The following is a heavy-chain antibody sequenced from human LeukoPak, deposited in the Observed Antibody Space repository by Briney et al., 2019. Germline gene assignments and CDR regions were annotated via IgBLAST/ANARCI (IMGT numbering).Heavy chain of an antibody. CDR3: ARGDREINGERADY. D-gene: IGHD5-24*01. Sequence: GGSLRLSCTASGFTFSTYSMNWVRQAPGKGLEWISYISSGTSTIYYADSVRGRFTISRDNAKNSLYLRLNSLRDENTAVYYCARGDREINGERADYWGQGTLVTVSS. J-gene: IGHJ4*02. V-gene: IGHV3-48*02. CDR2: ISSGTSTI. CDR1: GFTFSTYS.